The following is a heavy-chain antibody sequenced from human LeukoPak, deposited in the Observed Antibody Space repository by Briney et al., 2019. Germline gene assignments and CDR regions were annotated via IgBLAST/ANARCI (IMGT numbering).Heavy chain of an antibody. J-gene: IGHJ4*02. V-gene: IGHV1-2*02. CDR3: ARGSLRSGSPPSYYFDY. CDR1: GYTFTGYY. CDR2: INPNSGGT. Sequence: ASVKVSCKASGYTFTGYYMHWVRQAPGQGLEWMGWINPNSGGTNYAQKFQGRVTMTRDTSISTAYMERSRLRSDDTAVYYCARGSLRSGSPPSYYFDYWGQGTLVTVSS. D-gene: IGHD3-10*01.